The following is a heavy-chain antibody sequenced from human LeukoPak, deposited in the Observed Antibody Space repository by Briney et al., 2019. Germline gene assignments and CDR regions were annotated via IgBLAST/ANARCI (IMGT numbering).Heavy chain of an antibody. Sequence: AGGSLRLSCAASGFTFSDYYMSWIRQAPGKGLEWVSYISSSGSTIYYADSVKGRFTISRDNARNSLYLQMNSLRAEDTAVYYCASAYLRYFDYSVAGYWGQGTLVTVSS. V-gene: IGHV3-11*01. CDR2: ISSSGSTI. J-gene: IGHJ4*02. D-gene: IGHD3-9*01. CDR1: GFTFSDYY. CDR3: ASAYLRYFDYSVAGY.